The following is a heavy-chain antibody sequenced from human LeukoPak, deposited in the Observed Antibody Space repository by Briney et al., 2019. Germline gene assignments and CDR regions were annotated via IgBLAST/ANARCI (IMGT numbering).Heavy chain of an antibody. CDR1: GFTFSSYS. D-gene: IGHD3-3*01. V-gene: IGHV3-21*01. CDR3: ARSDFWSGPDAFDI. Sequence: GGSLRLSCAASGFTFSSYSMNWVRRAPGKGLEWVSTISSSSNYIYYADPVKGRFTISRDNAKNSLSLQMNSLRAEDTAVYYCARSDFWSGPDAFDIWGQGTMVTVSS. J-gene: IGHJ3*02. CDR2: ISSSSNYI.